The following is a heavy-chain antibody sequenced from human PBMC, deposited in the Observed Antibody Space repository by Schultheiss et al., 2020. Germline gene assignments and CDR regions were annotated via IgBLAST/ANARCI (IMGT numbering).Heavy chain of an antibody. CDR1: GGTFSNYA. J-gene: IGHJ5*02. CDR2: IIPILTTP. CDR3: ARGRRPKDIVRWFDP. D-gene: IGHD2-15*01. Sequence: SVKVSCRASGGTFSNYAISWMRQAPGQGLEWMGTIIPILTTPIYAQRFQGRLTITADEATAASYMELSGLKSADTAVYYCARGRRPKDIVRWFDPWGQGTLGTV. V-gene: IGHV1-69*11.